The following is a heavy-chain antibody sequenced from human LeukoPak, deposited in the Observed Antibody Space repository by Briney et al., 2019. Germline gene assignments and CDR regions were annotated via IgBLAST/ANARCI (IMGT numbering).Heavy chain of an antibody. Sequence: PSETLSLTCAVSGASISSGNWWSWVRQPPGKGLEWIGEISRSGNTNYNPSLKSRVTISVDKSKNQFSLRLTSVTAADTAVYYCARGGLSFGEYWGQGTTVTVAS. CDR1: GASISSGNW. CDR3: ARGGLSFGEY. CDR2: ISRSGNT. D-gene: IGHD2/OR15-2a*01. J-gene: IGHJ6*02. V-gene: IGHV4-4*02.